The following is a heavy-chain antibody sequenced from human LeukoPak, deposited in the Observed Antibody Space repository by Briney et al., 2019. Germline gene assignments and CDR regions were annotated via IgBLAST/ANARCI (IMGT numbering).Heavy chain of an antibody. J-gene: IGHJ5*02. CDR3: ATDFYDST. CDR1: GFTSSNAW. V-gene: IGHV3-15*07. CDR2: IRSNSDGGTI. D-gene: IGHD3-22*01. Sequence: KPGGSLRLSCATSGFTSSNAWMNWVRQAPGKGLEWVGRIRSNSDGGTIDYAAPVKGRFTLSRDDSKTTLYLQMNSLQTEDTAVYYCATDFYDSTWGQGTLVTVSS.